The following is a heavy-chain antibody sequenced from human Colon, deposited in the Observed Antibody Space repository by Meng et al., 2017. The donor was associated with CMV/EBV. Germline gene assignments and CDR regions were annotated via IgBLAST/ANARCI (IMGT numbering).Heavy chain of an antibody. Sequence: GGSLRLSCAASGFTFSSYSMNWVRQAPGKGLVWVSRVNSDGTSTSYADSVKGRFTISRDNAENTLYLQMNSLRAEDTAVYYCTRGNSHAHDYWGQGTLVTVSS. CDR2: VNSDGTST. J-gene: IGHJ4*02. D-gene: IGHD4-23*01. V-gene: IGHV3-74*01. CDR3: TRGNSHAHDY. CDR1: GFTFSSYS.